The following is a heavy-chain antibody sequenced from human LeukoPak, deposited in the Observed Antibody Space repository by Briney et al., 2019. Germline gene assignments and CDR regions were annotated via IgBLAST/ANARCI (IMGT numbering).Heavy chain of an antibody. CDR3: AKDISYDFWSDNNYYFDY. J-gene: IGHJ4*02. CDR2: ISSSSSYI. CDR1: GFTFSSYS. D-gene: IGHD3-3*01. Sequence: GGSLRLSCAASGFTFSSYSMNWVRQAPGKGLEWVSSISSSSSYIYYADSVKGRFTISRDNAKNSLYLQMNSLRAEDTALYYCAKDISYDFWSDNNYYFDYWGQGTLVTVSS. V-gene: IGHV3-21*04.